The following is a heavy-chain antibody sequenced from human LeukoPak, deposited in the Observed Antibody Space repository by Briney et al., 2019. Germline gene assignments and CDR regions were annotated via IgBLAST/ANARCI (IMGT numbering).Heavy chain of an antibody. CDR1: GGSISSYY. CDR3: ARAYYDSSGYYLDAFDI. D-gene: IGHD3-22*01. CDR2: IHYSGST. V-gene: IGHV4-59*01. Sequence: KSSETLSLTCTVSGGSISSYYWSWIRQPPGKGLEWIGYIHYSGSTNYNPSLKSRVTISGDTSKNQFSLKLSSVTAADTAVYYCARAYYDSSGYYLDAFDIWGQGTMGTGSS. J-gene: IGHJ3*02.